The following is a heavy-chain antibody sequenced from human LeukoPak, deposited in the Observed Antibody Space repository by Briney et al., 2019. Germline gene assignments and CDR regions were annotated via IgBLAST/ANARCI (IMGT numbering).Heavy chain of an antibody. CDR2: IYRSGST. Sequence: PSETLSLTCTVSAYSISSSNYWDWIRQPPGKGLEWIGTIYRSGSTYYNPSLNSRVTISVDTSKNQFSLKLRSVAAADTAVYYCARSNSRGDYYYLDVWGKGTTVTVSS. J-gene: IGHJ6*03. CDR3: ARSNSRGDYYYLDV. CDR1: AYSISSSNY. V-gene: IGHV4-38-2*02. D-gene: IGHD4-11*01.